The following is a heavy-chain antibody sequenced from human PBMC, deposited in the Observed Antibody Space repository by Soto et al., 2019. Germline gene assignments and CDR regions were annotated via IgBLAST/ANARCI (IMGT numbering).Heavy chain of an antibody. Sequence: GGSLRLSCAVSGLTFSSYAMSWVRQGPGKGLEWVSTISGSGGSTYYADSVKGRFTISRDNSRDSLYLQMNSLRAEDTAVYYCARVSKYSGGWYVLYYLDGWGQGTLVTVSS. CDR2: ISGSGGST. J-gene: IGHJ4*02. D-gene: IGHD6-19*01. V-gene: IGHV3-23*01. CDR3: ARVSKYSGGWYVLYYLDG. CDR1: GLTFSSYA.